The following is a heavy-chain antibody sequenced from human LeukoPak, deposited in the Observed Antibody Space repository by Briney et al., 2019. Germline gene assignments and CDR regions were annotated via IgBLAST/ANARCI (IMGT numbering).Heavy chain of an antibody. J-gene: IGHJ4*02. V-gene: IGHV1-69*05. Sequence: GASVKVSCKASGGTFSSYAISWVRQAPGQGLEWMGGIIPIFGTANYAQKFQGRVTITKDESTSTAYMELSSLRSEDTAVYYCARENYYDSSGSHHPHFDYWGQGTLVTVSS. CDR3: ARENYYDSSGSHHPHFDY. D-gene: IGHD3-22*01. CDR2: IIPIFGTA. CDR1: GGTFSSYA.